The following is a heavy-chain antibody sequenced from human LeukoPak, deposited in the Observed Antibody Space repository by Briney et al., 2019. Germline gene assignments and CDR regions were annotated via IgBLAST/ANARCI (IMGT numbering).Heavy chain of an antibody. V-gene: IGHV1-8*01. CDR2: TNPNSGYT. D-gene: IGHD6-13*01. Sequence: GASVKVSCKASGYTCTSYDINWVRQATGQGLEWMGWTNPNSGYTGSAQKFQGRVTMTRNTSISTAYMELSSLRSEDTAVYYCATGNRLYSSSWSSLAFDIWGQGTMVTVSS. CDR1: GYTCTSYD. J-gene: IGHJ3*02. CDR3: ATGNRLYSSSWSSLAFDI.